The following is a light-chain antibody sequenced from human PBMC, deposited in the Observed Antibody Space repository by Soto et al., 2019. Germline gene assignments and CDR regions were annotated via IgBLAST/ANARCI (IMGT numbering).Light chain of an antibody. CDR1: QSVSSSY. Sequence: EILLTQSPDTLSLSPGERATLSCRASQSVSSSYLAWYQQKPGQAPRLLIYGASSRATGIPDRFSGSGSGTDFTLTISRLEPEDFAVYYCQQYTNWPPNTFGQGTRLEI. J-gene: IGKJ5*01. V-gene: IGKV3-20*01. CDR3: QQYTNWPPNT. CDR2: GAS.